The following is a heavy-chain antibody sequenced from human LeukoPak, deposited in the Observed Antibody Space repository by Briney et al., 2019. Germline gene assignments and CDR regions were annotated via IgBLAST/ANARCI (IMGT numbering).Heavy chain of an antibody. CDR1: GFTFSIYA. V-gene: IGHV3-23*01. D-gene: IGHD3-22*01. CDR3: ARDRPNYYGSDGHYYRRDGDY. Sequence: PGGSLRLSCAASGFTFSIYAMSWVRQAPGKGLQWVSSITSRGESTWYVDSVKGRFTITRDNSENTLYLQMHSLRAEDTAVYYCARDRPNYYGSDGHYYRRDGDYWGRGNLVSVSS. J-gene: IGHJ4*02. CDR2: ITSRGEST.